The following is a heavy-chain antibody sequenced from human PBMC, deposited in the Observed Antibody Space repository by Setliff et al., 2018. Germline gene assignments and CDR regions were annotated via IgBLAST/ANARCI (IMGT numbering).Heavy chain of an antibody. CDR2: ISSSGSTI. CDR3: ARDPKSSSSSWRKENDAFDI. CDR1: GFTLSDYY. V-gene: IGHV3-11*01. Sequence: GGSLRLSCAASGFTLSDYYMSWIRQAPGKGLAWVSYISSSGSTIYYADSVKGRFTISRDNAKNSLYLQMNSLRAEDTAVYYCARDPKSSSSSWRKENDAFDIWGQGTMVTVSS. D-gene: IGHD6-13*01. J-gene: IGHJ3*02.